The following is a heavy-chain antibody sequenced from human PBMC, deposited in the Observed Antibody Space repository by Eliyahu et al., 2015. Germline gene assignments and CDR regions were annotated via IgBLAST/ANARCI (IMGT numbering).Heavy chain of an antibody. Sequence: QVQLQESGPGLVKPSETLSLTCAVSGYSISSDYYWGWIRQPPGKGLEWIGNVFHSGRTYYNPSLKSRVTISADTSKNQFSLKLTSVTAADTAVYYCARVRVAGRGGYWYFNFWGRGTLVTVSS. CDR1: GYSISSDYY. CDR3: ARVRVAGRGGYWYFNF. CDR2: VFHSGRT. V-gene: IGHV4-38-2*01. D-gene: IGHD6-19*01. J-gene: IGHJ2*01.